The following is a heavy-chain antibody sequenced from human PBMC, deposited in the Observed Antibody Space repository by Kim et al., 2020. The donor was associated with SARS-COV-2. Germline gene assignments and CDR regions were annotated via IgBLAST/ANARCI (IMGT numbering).Heavy chain of an antibody. Sequence: YHPSLTSPVTISVDTPKNQFSLKLSSETAADTAVYYCARVGGGGYNSFDHWGQGTLVTVSS. V-gene: IGHV4-59*01. J-gene: IGHJ4*02. D-gene: IGHD5-12*01. CDR3: ARVGGGGYNSFDH.